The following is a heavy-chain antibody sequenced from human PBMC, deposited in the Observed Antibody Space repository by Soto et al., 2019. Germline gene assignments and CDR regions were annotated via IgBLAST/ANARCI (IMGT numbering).Heavy chain of an antibody. CDR3: ARLVPGESQHFDF. D-gene: IGHD2-2*01. CDR1: GGSFSGYY. V-gene: IGHV4-34*01. CDR2: INHSGSS. J-gene: IGHJ4*02. Sequence: SETLSLTCAVYGGSFSGYYWSWVRQPPEKGLEWIGEINHSGSSNYNPSLKSRFTISIDTSRKQFSLTLRSVTAADTAVYYCARLVPGESQHFDFWGQGTLVTVSS.